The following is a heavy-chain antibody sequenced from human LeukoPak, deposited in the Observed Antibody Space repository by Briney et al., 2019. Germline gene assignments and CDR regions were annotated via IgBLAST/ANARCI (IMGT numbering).Heavy chain of an antibody. CDR3: ARVGFGEPIDY. V-gene: IGHV1-69*06. D-gene: IGHD3-10*01. CDR1: GGTFSSYA. Sequence: ASVKVSCKASGGTFSSYAISWVRQAPGQGLEGMGGIIPIFGTANYAQKFQGRVTITADKSTSTAYMELSSLRSEDTAVYYCARVGFGEPIDYWGQGTLVTVSS. CDR2: IIPIFGTA. J-gene: IGHJ4*02.